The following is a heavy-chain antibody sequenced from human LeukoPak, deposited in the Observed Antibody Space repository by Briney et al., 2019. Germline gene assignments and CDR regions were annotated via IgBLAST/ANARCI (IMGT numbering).Heavy chain of an antibody. CDR1: GFTFSSYA. CDR3: ARETDQWLVYFDY. CDR2: INSDGSST. D-gene: IGHD6-19*01. V-gene: IGHV3-74*01. J-gene: IGHJ4*02. Sequence: GGSLRLSCAASGFTFSSYAMSWVRQAPGKGLEWVSRINSDGSSTSYADSVKGRFTISRDNAKNTLYLQMNSLRAEDTAVYYCARETDQWLVYFDYWGQGTLVTVSS.